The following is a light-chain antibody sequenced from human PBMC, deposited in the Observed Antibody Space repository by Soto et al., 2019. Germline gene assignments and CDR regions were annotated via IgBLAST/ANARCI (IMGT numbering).Light chain of an antibody. J-gene: IGKJ5*01. CDR2: AAS. CDR1: QSVDSDF. V-gene: IGKV3-20*01. Sequence: IVLTQSPGTLSLSPGERATLSCRASQSVDSDFLAWYQQKPGQAPRLLIYAASSRATAIPDRFSGSGSGTDFTLTVNRLEPEDSAVYYCQQYGGSPTTFGQGTRVEIK. CDR3: QQYGGSPTT.